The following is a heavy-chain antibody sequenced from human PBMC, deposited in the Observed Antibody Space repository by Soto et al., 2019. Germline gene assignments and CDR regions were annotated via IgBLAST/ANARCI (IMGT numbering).Heavy chain of an antibody. J-gene: IGHJ5*02. CDR1: GGTFSSYA. V-gene: IGHV1-69*13. D-gene: IGHD2-2*01. CDR2: IIPIFGTA. CDR3: ARAPPDSNIVVVPAAIADWFDP. Sequence: SVKVSCKASGGTFSSYAISWVRQAPGQGLEWMGGIIPIFGTANYAQKFQGRVTITADESTSTAYMELSSLRSEDTAVYYCARAPPDSNIVVVPAAIADWFDPWGQGTLVTVS.